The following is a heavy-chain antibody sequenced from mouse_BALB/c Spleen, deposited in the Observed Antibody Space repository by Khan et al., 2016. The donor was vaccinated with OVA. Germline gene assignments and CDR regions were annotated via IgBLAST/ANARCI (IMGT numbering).Heavy chain of an antibody. Sequence: QVRLQQSGAELVKPGASVRLSCKASGYTFTSYYLYWVKQRPGQGLEWIGDINPSSGGTNFNEKFKSKATLTVDKSSSTAYIKLNSLTSEDSAVYYCTRSGYGSFAYWGQGTLVPVSA. CDR1: GYTFTSYY. CDR2: INPSSGGT. D-gene: IGHD2-2*01. CDR3: TRSGYGSFAY. V-gene: IGHV1S81*02. J-gene: IGHJ3*01.